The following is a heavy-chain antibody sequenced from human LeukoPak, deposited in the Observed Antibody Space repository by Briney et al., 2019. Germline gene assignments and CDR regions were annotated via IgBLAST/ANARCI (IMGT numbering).Heavy chain of an antibody. CDR3: ARVGCGGDCYLMGYYYGMDV. V-gene: IGHV1-69*13. CDR2: LIPIFGTA. CDR1: GRTFSSYA. J-gene: IGHJ6*02. Sequence: ASVKVSCKASGRTFSSYAISWVRRAPGQGLEWMGGLIPIFGTANYAQKFQGRVTITADESTSTAYMELSSLRSEDTAVYYCARVGCGGDCYLMGYYYGMDVWGQGTAVTVSS. D-gene: IGHD2-21*02.